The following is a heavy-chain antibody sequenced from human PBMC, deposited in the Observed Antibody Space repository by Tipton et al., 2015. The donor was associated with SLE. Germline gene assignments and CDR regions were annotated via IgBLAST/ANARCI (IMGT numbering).Heavy chain of an antibody. Sequence: QSGAEVEKPGTSVKVSCKASGYTFTSYDISWVRQAPGQGLEWMGWISPYTGNTKYAQRLQGRVTMTTDTPPTTAYMELRGLRFDDTAIYYCAERYDTFDIWGQGTMVTVSS. J-gene: IGHJ3*02. CDR3: AERYDTFDI. D-gene: IGHD6-25*01. CDR2: ISPYTGNT. V-gene: IGHV1-18*01. CDR1: GYTFTSYD.